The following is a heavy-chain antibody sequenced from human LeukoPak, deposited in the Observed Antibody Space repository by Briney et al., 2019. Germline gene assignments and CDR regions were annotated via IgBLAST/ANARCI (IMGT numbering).Heavy chain of an antibody. D-gene: IGHD3-3*01. Sequence: GGPLRLSCAASGFAFEAYGMHWIRQPPGKGLEWVSGISGSGGSTYVADSVKGRFTISRDNAKNSLYLQMNSLRAEDTAVYYCASQYYDFWSGYSAFDYWGQGTLVTVSS. CDR3: ASQYYDFWSGYSAFDY. J-gene: IGHJ4*02. CDR2: ISGSGGST. V-gene: IGHV3-20*04. CDR1: GFAFEAYG.